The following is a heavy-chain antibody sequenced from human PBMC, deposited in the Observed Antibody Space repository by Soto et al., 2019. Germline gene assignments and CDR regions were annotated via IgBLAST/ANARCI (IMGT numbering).Heavy chain of an antibody. CDR1: GGSFSGYY. V-gene: IGHV4-34*01. Sequence: SETLSLTCAVYGGSFSGYYWSWIRQPPGKGLEWIGEINHSGSTNYNPSLKSRVTISVDTSKNQFSLKLSSVTAADTAVYYCARASIWWLRYYFDYWGQEPWSPSPQ. J-gene: IGHJ4*01. CDR2: INHSGST. CDR3: ARASIWWLRYYFDY. D-gene: IGHD5-12*01.